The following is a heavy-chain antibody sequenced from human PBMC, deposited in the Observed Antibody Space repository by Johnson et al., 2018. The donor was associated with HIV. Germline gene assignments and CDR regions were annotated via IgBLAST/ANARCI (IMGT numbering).Heavy chain of an antibody. CDR2: ISTTGVST. CDR1: GFTFSSYA. D-gene: IGHD3-22*01. CDR3: AIPYFYDSGDYR. V-gene: IGHV3-64*07. Sequence: VQLVESGGGLVQPGGSLRLSCAASGFTFSSYAMHWVRQAPGKGLESVSAISTTGVSTYYAASVWGRFTISRDNSKNTLYLQMGSLRAEEMAVYYCAIPYFYDSGDYRWGQGTMVTVSS. J-gene: IGHJ3*01.